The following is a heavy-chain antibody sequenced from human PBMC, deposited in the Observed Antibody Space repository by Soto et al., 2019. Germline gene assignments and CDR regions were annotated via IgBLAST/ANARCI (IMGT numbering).Heavy chain of an antibody. CDR1: GYTFTSYG. V-gene: IGHV1-18*04. CDR3: ARGGYCSSTSCYESRYYGMDV. D-gene: IGHD2-2*01. J-gene: IGHJ6*02. Sequence: QVQLVQSGAEVKKPGASVKVSCKASGYTFTSYGISWVRQAPGQGLEGMGWISAYNGNTNYAQKLQGRVTMTTDTSTSTAYMELRSLRSDDTAVYYCARGGYCSSTSCYESRYYGMDVWGQGTTVTVSS. CDR2: ISAYNGNT.